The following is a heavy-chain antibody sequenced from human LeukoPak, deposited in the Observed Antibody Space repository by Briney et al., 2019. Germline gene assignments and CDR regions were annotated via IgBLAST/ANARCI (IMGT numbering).Heavy chain of an antibody. V-gene: IGHV3-21*01. CDR3: ARGPTYYDPSGFYSEY. CDR2: TTSSGGNI. CDR1: GFTFSTYS. J-gene: IGHJ4*02. Sequence: GGSLRLSCAASGFTFSTYSMNWVRQAPGKGLEWVSSTTSSGGNIYYADSVKGRFTISRDNAKNSLYLQMNSVRAEDTAVYYCARGPTYYDPSGFYSEYWGQGTLVTVSS. D-gene: IGHD3-22*01.